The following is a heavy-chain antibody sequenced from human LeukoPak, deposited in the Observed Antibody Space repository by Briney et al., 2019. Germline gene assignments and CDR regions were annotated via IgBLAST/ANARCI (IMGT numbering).Heavy chain of an antibody. CDR1: GFTFSSYG. CDR2: ISYDGSNK. Sequence: GGSLRLSCAASGFTFSSYGMHWVRQAPGKGLEWVAVISYDGSNKYYADSVKGRFTISRDNSKNTLYLQMNSLRAEDTAVYYCATVTDGSGSYEDYWGQGTLVTVSS. D-gene: IGHD3-10*01. CDR3: ATVTDGSGSYEDY. J-gene: IGHJ4*02. V-gene: IGHV3-30*03.